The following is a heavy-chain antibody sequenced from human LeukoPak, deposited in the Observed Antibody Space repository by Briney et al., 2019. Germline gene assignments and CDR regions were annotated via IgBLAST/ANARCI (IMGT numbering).Heavy chain of an antibody. D-gene: IGHD2-2*01. CDR1: GGSISSYY. Sequence: SETLSLTCTVSGGSISSYYWSWIRQPPGKGLEWIGEINHTGSTNYNPSLKSRVTISVDTSKNQFSLKLSSVTAADTAVYYCAGGYQLPRFWGQGTLVTVSS. V-gene: IGHV4-34*01. CDR2: INHTGST. CDR3: AGGYQLPRF. J-gene: IGHJ4*02.